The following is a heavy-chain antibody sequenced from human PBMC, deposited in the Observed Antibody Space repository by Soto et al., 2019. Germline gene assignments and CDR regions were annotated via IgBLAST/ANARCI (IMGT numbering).Heavy chain of an antibody. Sequence: SETLSLTCAVYGGSFSGYYWSWIRQPPGKGLEWIGEINHSGSTNYNPSLKSRVTISVDTSKNQFSLKLSSVTAADTAVYYCARGRFTYYYDSSGAGGYWGQGTLVTVSS. CDR1: GGSFSGYY. CDR3: ARGRFTYYYDSSGAGGY. D-gene: IGHD3-22*01. V-gene: IGHV4-34*01. J-gene: IGHJ4*02. CDR2: INHSGST.